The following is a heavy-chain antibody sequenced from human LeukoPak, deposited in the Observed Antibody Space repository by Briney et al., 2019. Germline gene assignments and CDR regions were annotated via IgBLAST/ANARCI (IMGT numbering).Heavy chain of an antibody. V-gene: IGHV1-46*01. D-gene: IGHD6-6*01. CDR1: AYTFTSYY. Sequence: GASVKVPCKASAYTFTSYYMYWVRQAPEQGLEWMGIINPSGGSTSYAQMFQGRVTMTRDMSTSTVYMELSSLRSEDTAVYYCARSSSFYFDYWGQGTLVTVSS. CDR3: ARSSSFYFDY. CDR2: INPSGGST. J-gene: IGHJ4*02.